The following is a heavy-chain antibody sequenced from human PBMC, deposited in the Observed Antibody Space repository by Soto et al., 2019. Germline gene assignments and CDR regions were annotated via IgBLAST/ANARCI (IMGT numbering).Heavy chain of an antibody. V-gene: IGHV3-30*18. CDR1: GFTFSSYG. CDR2: ISYDGSNK. J-gene: IGHJ4*02. D-gene: IGHD3-22*01. CDR3: AKVEGNYYDSSGYYYDY. Sequence: GGSLRLSCAASGFTFSSYGMHWVRQAPGKGLEWVAVISYDGSNKYYADSVKGRFTISRNNSKNTLYLQMNSLRAEDTAVYYCAKVEGNYYDSSGYYYDYWGQGTLVTVSS.